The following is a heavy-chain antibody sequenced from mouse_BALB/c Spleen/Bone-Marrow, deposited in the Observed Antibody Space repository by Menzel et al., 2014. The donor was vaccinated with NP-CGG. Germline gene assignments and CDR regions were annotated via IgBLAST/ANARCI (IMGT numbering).Heavy chain of an antibody. Sequence: LVESGAELVKPGASVKLSCTASGFNIKDTYMHWVRQRPEQGLEWIGRIDPANGNTKYDPKFQGKATITADTSSNTAYLQLSSLTSEDTAVYYCAGASYYAMDYWGQGTSVTVSS. CDR2: IDPANGNT. V-gene: IGHV14-3*02. J-gene: IGHJ4*01. CDR1: GFNIKDTY. CDR3: AGASYYAMDY.